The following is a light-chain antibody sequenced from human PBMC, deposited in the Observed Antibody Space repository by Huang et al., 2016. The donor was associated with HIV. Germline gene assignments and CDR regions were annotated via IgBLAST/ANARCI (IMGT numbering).Light chain of an antibody. J-gene: IGKJ2*01. Sequence: DIVLTQSPDFQSVTPKEKVTITCRASQSIGNILHWYQQKPGQSPSLLIKYSSQAISGVPSRFSGSGFGTDFTLTINSLESEDAATYYCHQSRSFPYTFGQGTRLEIK. CDR3: HQSRSFPYT. CDR2: YSS. CDR1: QSIGNI. V-gene: IGKV6-21*02.